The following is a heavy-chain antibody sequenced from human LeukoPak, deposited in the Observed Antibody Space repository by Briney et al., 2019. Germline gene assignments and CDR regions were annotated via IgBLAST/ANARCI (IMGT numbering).Heavy chain of an antibody. CDR2: INPNSGGT. V-gene: IGHV1-2*02. J-gene: IGHJ4*02. D-gene: IGHD1-26*01. Sequence: ASVKVSCKASGYTFTGYYMHWVRQAPGQGLEWMGWINPNSGGTNYAQKFQGRVTMTRDTSISTAYMELSSLRSEDTAVYYCATAGLIVGAHFDYWGQGTLVTVSS. CDR3: ATAGLIVGAHFDY. CDR1: GYTFTGYY.